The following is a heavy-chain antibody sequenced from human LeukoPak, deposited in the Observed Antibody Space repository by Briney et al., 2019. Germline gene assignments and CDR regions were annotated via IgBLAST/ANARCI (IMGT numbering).Heavy chain of an antibody. CDR1: GGSISSYY. CDR3: ARGGVAARRYPLYNWFDP. D-gene: IGHD6-6*01. J-gene: IGHJ5*02. CDR2: IYYSGST. V-gene: IGHV4-59*01. Sequence: SETLSLTCTVSGGSISSYYWSWIRRPPGKGLEWIGYIYYSGSTNYNPSLKSRATISVDTSKNQFSLKLSSVTAADTAVYYCARGGVAARRYPLYNWFDPWGQGTLVTVSS.